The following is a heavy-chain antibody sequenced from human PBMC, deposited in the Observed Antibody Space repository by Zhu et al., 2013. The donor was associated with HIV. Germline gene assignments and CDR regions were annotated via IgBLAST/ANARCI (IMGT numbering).Heavy chain of an antibody. CDR3: ARGRSSSSLHYYGMDV. Sequence: QVQLEQSGAEVKKPGASVKVSCKTSGYTFTTYDINWVRQATGQGLEWMGWMNPHSGHSGYAQKFQGRVTMTMNTSISTVYIEVSSLRSEDTAMYYCARGRSSSSLHYYGMDVWGQGTAITVTS. CDR2: MNPHSGHS. V-gene: IGHV1-8*01. J-gene: IGHJ6*02. D-gene: IGHD6-13*01. CDR1: GYTFTTYD.